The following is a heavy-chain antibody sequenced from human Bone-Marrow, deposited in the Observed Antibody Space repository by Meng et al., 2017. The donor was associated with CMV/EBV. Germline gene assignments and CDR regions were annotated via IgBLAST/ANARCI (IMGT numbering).Heavy chain of an antibody. CDR2: ITPVFETA. CDR3: ARGPRIIVGGVIIWPLAY. Sequence: SVKVSCKASGGTFTSSSLMWVRQAPGQGLEWMGGITPVFETADYAQKFRDRVSITMDDSATTAYMEMTSLGSEDTAVYFCARGPRIIVGGVIIWPLAYWGQGTRVTGSS. J-gene: IGHJ4*02. CDR1: GGTFTSSS. V-gene: IGHV1-69*05. D-gene: IGHD3-10*01.